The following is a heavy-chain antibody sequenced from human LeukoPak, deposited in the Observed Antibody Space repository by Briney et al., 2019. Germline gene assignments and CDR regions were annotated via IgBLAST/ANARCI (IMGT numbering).Heavy chain of an antibody. V-gene: IGHV1-69*05. CDR2: IIPIFGTA. CDR1: GGTFTSYA. Sequence: SVKVSCKASGGTFTSYAISWVRQAPGQGLEWMGRIIPIFGTANYAQKFQGRVTITTDESTSTAYMELSSLRSEDTAVYYCASKEGKVVTPYYYYYMDVWGKGTTVTVSS. CDR3: ASKEGKVVTPYYYYYMDV. J-gene: IGHJ6*03. D-gene: IGHD4-23*01.